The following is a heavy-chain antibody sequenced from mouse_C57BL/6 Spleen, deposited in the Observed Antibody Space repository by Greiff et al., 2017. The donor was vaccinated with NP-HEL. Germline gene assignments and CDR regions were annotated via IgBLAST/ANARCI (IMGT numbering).Heavy chain of an antibody. CDR3: AKNYREGYAMDY. CDR1: GFSLTSYG. CDR2: IWRGGST. V-gene: IGHV2-5*01. J-gene: IGHJ4*01. Sequence: VQGVESGPGLVQPSQSLSITCTVSGFSLTSYGVHWVRQSPGKGLEWLGVIWRGGSTDYNAAFMSRLSITKDNSKSQVFFKMNSLQADDTAIYYCAKNYREGYAMDYWGQGTSVTVSS.